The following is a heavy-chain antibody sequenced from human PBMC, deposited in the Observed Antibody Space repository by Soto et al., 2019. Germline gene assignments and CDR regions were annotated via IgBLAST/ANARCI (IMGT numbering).Heavy chain of an antibody. CDR2: ISNDGNNK. V-gene: IGHV3-30-3*01. Sequence: GGSLRLSCAASGFTFSSYPVHWVRQAPGKGLEWVAVISNDGNNKHYADSVKGRFTISRDNSKKTLYLQMNSLRAEDTAVYYCARDRDIAAADYYFDCWGRGTLVTVSS. D-gene: IGHD6-25*01. J-gene: IGHJ4*02. CDR3: ARDRDIAAADYYFDC. CDR1: GFTFSSYP.